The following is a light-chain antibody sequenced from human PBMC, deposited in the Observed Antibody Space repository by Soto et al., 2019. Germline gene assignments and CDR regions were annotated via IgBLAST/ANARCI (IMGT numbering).Light chain of an antibody. CDR1: SSDVGGYNY. J-gene: IGLJ3*02. Sequence: QSALTQPPSASGSPGQSVTISCIGTSSDVGGYNYVSWYQQHPGKAPKLMINEVSKRPSGVPDRFSGSKSGNTASLTVSGLQAEDEADYYCCSYAASNNRVFGGGTQLTVL. CDR3: CSYAASNNRV. CDR2: EVS. V-gene: IGLV2-8*01.